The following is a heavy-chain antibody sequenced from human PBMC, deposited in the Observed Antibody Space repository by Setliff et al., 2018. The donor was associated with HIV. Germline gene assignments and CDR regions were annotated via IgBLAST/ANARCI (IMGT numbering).Heavy chain of an antibody. CDR1: GFTFSNAW. CDR3: ARGGSNSWSPFDY. J-gene: IGHJ4*02. V-gene: IGHV3-48*04. D-gene: IGHD6-13*01. Sequence: PGGSLRLSCAASGFTFSNAWMNWVRQAPGKGLEWVSYISSSDNTIHYADSVRGRLTISRDNAKNTLYLQMNSLRAEDTAVYYCARGGSNSWSPFDYWGQGTLVTVSS. CDR2: ISSSDNTI.